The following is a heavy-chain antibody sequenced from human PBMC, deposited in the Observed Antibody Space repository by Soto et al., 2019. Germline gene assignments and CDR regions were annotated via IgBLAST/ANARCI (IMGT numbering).Heavy chain of an antibody. J-gene: IGHJ6*02. Sequence: ASVKVSCKTSGYTFTSYGISWVRQAPGQGLEWMGWISTYNGDTNFAQKFQGRVTLTTDTSTNTAYMDLRSLTSDDTAVYYCARGYDILSGLAYYYCMDVWGQGTTVTVSS. CDR2: ISTYNGDT. D-gene: IGHD3-9*01. CDR1: GYTFTSYG. V-gene: IGHV1-18*01. CDR3: ARGYDILSGLAYYYCMDV.